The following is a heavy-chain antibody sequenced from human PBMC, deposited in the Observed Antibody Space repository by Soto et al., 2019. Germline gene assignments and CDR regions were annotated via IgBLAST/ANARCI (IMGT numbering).Heavy chain of an antibody. V-gene: IGHV4-39*01. D-gene: IGHD3-10*01. J-gene: IGHJ4*02. CDR2: IYYSGST. Sequence: SETLSLTCTVSGGSISSSSYYWGWIRQPPGKGLEWIGSIYYSGSTYYNPSLKSRVTISVDTSKNQFSLKLSSVTAADTTVYYCARNPQGYYGSGSYYTFDYWGQGTLVTVSS. CDR1: GGSISSSSYY. CDR3: ARNPQGYYGSGSYYTFDY.